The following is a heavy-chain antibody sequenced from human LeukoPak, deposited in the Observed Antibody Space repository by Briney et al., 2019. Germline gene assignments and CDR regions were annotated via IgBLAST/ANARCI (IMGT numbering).Heavy chain of an antibody. CDR1: GFTFSSYW. J-gene: IGHJ5*02. V-gene: IGHV3-7*01. CDR2: INQDGSEK. Sequence: GGSLRLSCAASGFTFSSYWMSWVRHAPGKGLERVAYINQDGSEKNYADSVKGRFTVSRDNAKNSLFLEMNSLRVDDTFMYYCTRDHRGRPSEWFDPWGQGTLVTVSS. CDR3: TRDHRGRPSEWFDP. D-gene: IGHD6-6*01.